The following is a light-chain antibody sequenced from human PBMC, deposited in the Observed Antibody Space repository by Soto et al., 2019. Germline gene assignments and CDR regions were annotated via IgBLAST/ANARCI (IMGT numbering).Light chain of an antibody. CDR3: QQYYTTPFT. Sequence: DIVMTQSPDSLAVSLGERATINCKSSQTVLYSSNNLNYLAWYQQKPGQPPKLLIYWAFTRESGVPDRFTGSGSGTGFSLTINSLQAEDVAVYYCQQYYTTPFTFGPGTKVDVK. CDR2: WAF. J-gene: IGKJ3*01. V-gene: IGKV4-1*01. CDR1: QTVLYSSNNLNY.